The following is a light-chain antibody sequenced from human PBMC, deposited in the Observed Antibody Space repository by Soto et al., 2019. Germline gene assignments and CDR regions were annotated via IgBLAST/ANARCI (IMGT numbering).Light chain of an antibody. Sequence: QSALTQPASVSGSPGQSITISCTGTSNDIGANNYVSWYQHHPGKAPKILIYEAANRPSGVSHRFSGSKSGNTASLTISGLQAEDEADYFCTSYTSTTTIVFGGGTKVTVL. V-gene: IGLV2-14*01. CDR3: TSYTSTTTIV. CDR2: EAA. J-gene: IGLJ2*01. CDR1: SNDIGANNY.